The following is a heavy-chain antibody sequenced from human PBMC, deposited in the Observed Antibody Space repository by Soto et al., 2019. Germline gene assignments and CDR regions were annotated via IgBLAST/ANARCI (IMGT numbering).Heavy chain of an antibody. CDR3: AKDHTAADAFDV. CDR1: GGSITHDNW. D-gene: IGHD2-21*02. CDR2: ISHDGTT. J-gene: IGHJ3*01. Sequence: QVQLQESGPGLVKPSETLSLTCAVSGGSITHDNWWNWARQPPGKWLEWIGEISHDGTTNYNPSLKSRVTISVDMSKNQLSLKLTSVTAADTAVYYCAKDHTAADAFDVWGQGIMVTVSS. V-gene: IGHV4-4*02.